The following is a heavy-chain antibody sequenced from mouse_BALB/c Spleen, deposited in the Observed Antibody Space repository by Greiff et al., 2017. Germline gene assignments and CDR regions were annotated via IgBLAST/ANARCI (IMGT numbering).Heavy chain of an antibody. D-gene: IGHD2-1*01. CDR1: GYTFSSYW. Sequence: QVQLQQSGAELMKPGASVQISCKATGYTFSSYWIEWVKQRPGHGLEWIGEILPGSGSTNYNEKFKGKATFTADTSSNTAYMQLSSLTSEDSAVYYCARSGGNYAFDYWGQGTTLTVSS. V-gene: IGHV1-9*01. J-gene: IGHJ2*01. CDR2: ILPGSGST. CDR3: ARSGGNYAFDY.